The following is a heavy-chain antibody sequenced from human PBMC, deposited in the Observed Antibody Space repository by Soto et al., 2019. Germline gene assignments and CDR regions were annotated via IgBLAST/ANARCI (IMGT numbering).Heavy chain of an antibody. V-gene: IGHV3-30-3*01. CDR1: GFTFSSYA. CDR3: ARPLWRNDYNWGYFDL. J-gene: IGHJ2*01. CDR2: ISYDGSNK. Sequence: GGSLRLSCAASGFTFSSYAINWVRQAPGKGLEWVAVISYDGSNKYYADSVKGRFTISRDNSKNTLYLQMNSLRAEDTAVYYCARPLWRNDYNWGYFDLWGRGTLVTVSS. D-gene: IGHD4-4*01.